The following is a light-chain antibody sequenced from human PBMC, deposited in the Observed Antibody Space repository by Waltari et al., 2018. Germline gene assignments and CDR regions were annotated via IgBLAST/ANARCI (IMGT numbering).Light chain of an antibody. J-gene: IGLJ1*01. V-gene: IGLV2-14*01. CDR1: SRVIGFYDY. CDR2: HVN. Sequence: ARTQPASVAGSPGQSTTTSCTGTSRVIGFYDYVSWYQQYPGNAPTLIIYHVNNRPSFVSSRFSASKSGNAASLTISGLQGEDEADYYCSSFSRRANIVFGSGAKVTVL. CDR3: SSFSRRANIV.